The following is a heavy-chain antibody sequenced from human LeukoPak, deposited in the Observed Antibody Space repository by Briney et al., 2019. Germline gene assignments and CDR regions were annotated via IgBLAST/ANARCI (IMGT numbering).Heavy chain of an antibody. J-gene: IGHJ3*02. D-gene: IGHD2-2*01. CDR2: ISAYNGNT. V-gene: IGHV1-18*01. Sequence: GASVKVSCKASGDNFTSYGISWVRQAPGQGLEWMGWISAYNGNTNYAQKLQGRVTMTTDTSTSTAYMELRSLRSDDTAVYYCARDHEAERYQLLWKSAFDIWGQGTMVTVSS. CDR3: ARDHEAERYQLLWKSAFDI. CDR1: GDNFTSYG.